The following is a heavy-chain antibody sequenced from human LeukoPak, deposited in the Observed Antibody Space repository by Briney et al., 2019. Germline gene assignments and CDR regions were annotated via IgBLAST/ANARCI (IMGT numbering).Heavy chain of an antibody. V-gene: IGHV3-53*01. Sequence: GGSLRLSCAASGFTVSSNYMSWARQAPGKGLEWVSVIYSGGSTYYADSVKGRFTISRDNSKNTLYLQMNSLRVEDTAVYHCARTPSSGWYYFDYWGQGTLVTVSS. CDR1: GFTVSSNY. J-gene: IGHJ4*02. CDR3: ARTPSSGWYYFDY. D-gene: IGHD6-19*01. CDR2: IYSGGST.